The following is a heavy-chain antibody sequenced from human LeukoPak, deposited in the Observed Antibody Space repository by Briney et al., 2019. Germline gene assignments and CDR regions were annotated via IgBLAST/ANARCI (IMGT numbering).Heavy chain of an antibody. Sequence: SETLSLTCTVSGGSISGHYWTWIRQPPGKGLEWIGYIYYTGSTNYNPSLKSRVTISVDTSKNQFSLNLSSVTAADTALYYCARFDRDGYNLDYWGQGTLVTVSS. V-gene: IGHV4-59*11. CDR1: GGSISGHY. CDR2: IYYTGST. CDR3: ARFDRDGYNLDY. D-gene: IGHD5-24*01. J-gene: IGHJ4*02.